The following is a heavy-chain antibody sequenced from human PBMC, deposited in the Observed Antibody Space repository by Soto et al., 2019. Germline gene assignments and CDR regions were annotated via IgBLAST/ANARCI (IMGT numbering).Heavy chain of an antibody. D-gene: IGHD5-18*01. J-gene: IGHJ4*02. CDR3: AGFGTAMARFDY. CDR1: GGSISSGGYY. CDR2: IYYSGST. V-gene: IGHV4-31*03. Sequence: SSETLSLTCTVSGGSISSGGYYWSWIRQHPGKGLEWIGYIYYSGSTYYNPSLKSRVTISVDTSKNQFSLKLSSVTAADTAVYYCAGFGTAMARFDYWGQGTLVTVSS.